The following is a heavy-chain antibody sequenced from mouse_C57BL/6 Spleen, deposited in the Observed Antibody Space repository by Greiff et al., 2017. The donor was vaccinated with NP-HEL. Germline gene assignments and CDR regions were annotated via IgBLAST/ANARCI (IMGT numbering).Heavy chain of an antibody. V-gene: IGHV1-82*01. CDR2: IYPGDGDT. CDR3: AADYLDY. CDR1: GYAFSSSW. J-gene: IGHJ2*01. Sequence: VKLQESGPELVKPGASVKISCKASGYAFSSSWMNWVKQRPGKGLEWIGRIYPGDGDTNYNGKFKGKATLTADKSSSTAYMQLSSLTSEDSAVYFCAADYLDYWGQGTTLTVSS.